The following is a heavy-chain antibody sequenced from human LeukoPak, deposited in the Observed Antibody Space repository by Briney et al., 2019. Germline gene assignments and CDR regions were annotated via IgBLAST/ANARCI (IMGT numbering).Heavy chain of an antibody. V-gene: IGHV1-8*01. D-gene: IGHD3-3*01. Sequence: ASVKVSCKASGYTFTSYDINWVRQATGQGLEWMGWMNPNSGNTGYAQKFQGRVTMTRNTSISTAYMELSSLRSEDTAVYYCARGGVVTIFGVVIIPFNRFDPWGQGTLVTVSS. J-gene: IGHJ5*02. CDR2: MNPNSGNT. CDR1: GYTFTSYD. CDR3: ARGGVVTIFGVVIIPFNRFDP.